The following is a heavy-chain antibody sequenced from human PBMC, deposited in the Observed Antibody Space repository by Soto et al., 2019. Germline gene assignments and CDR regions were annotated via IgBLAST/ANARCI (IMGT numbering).Heavy chain of an antibody. V-gene: IGHV4-39*01. Sequence: SETLSLTCTVSGGSISSISYYWGWIRQSPGKGLEWIGSFYYSGSTYYSPSLRSRVTISGDTSRKQISLKLSSVTAADTAVYYCARGNELTTKNHYYYYYYMDVWGKGTTVTVSS. D-gene: IGHD1-1*01. CDR1: GGSISSISYY. CDR3: ARGNELTTKNHYYYYYYMDV. CDR2: FYYSGST. J-gene: IGHJ6*03.